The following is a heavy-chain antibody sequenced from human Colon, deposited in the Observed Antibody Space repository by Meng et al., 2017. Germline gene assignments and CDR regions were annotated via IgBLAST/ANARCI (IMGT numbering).Heavy chain of an antibody. CDR3: ARGVDWAKSGNF. D-gene: IGHD3-9*01. V-gene: IGHV4-34*01. Sequence: QVQLRPWGAGLLKPSETLSRPCAVYGGSFSDYYLTWIRQPPGKGLEWVGEIYPSGSTYYSPSLQSRVTITLDTSKNQFSLTLSSMTAADTAVYYCARGVDWAKSGNFWGQGTLVTVSS. J-gene: IGHJ4*02. CDR2: IYPSGST. CDR1: GGSFSDYY.